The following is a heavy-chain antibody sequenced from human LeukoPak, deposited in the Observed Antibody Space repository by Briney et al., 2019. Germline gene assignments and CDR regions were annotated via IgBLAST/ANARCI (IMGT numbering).Heavy chain of an antibody. CDR1: GFTFSDYY. J-gene: IGHJ4*02. CDR2: ISSSGSTI. V-gene: IGHV3-11*01. D-gene: IGHD3-3*01. CDR3: ARDRTYYDFWSGYWDDY. Sequence: GGSLRLSCAASGFTFSDYYMSWIRQAPGKGLEWVSYISSSGSTIYYADSVKGRFTISRDNAKNSLYLQMNSLRAEDTAVYYCARDRTYYDFWSGYWDDYWGQGTLVTVPS.